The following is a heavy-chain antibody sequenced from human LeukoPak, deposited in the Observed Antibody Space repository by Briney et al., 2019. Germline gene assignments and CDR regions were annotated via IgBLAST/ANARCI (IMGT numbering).Heavy chain of an antibody. D-gene: IGHD3-22*01. Sequence: ASVKVSCKASGYTFTGYYMHWVRQAPGQGLEWMGWINPNRGGTHYAQKFQGRVTMTRDTSISTAYMELSRLRSDDTAVYYCARDGTYDSSGTTPVGYWGQGTLVTVSS. CDR1: GYTFTGYY. J-gene: IGHJ4*02. CDR2: INPNRGGT. V-gene: IGHV1-2*02. CDR3: ARDGTYDSSGTTPVGY.